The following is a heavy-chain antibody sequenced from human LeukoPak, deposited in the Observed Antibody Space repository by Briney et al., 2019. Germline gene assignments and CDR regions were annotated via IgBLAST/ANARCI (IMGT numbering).Heavy chain of an antibody. CDR2: IYYSGST. J-gene: IGHJ4*02. Sequence: SETLSLTCTVSGGSISSYYWSWIRQPPGKGLEWIGYIYYSGSTNHNPSLKSRVTISVDTSKNQFSLKLSSVTAADTAVYYCARDKRYGVFDYWGQGTLVTVSS. CDR3: ARDKRYGVFDY. CDR1: GGSISSYY. D-gene: IGHD3-9*01. V-gene: IGHV4-59*01.